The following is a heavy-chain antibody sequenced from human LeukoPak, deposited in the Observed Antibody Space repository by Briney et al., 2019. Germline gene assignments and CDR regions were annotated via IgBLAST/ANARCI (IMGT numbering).Heavy chain of an antibody. J-gene: IGHJ4*02. CDR2: ISSGERNK. Sequence: PGGSLRLSCSASGFTFTSFSLHWVRLAPGKGLEWVAFISSGERNKFSADSVRARFTISRDNSNNMLYLQMNSLRTEDMAVYYCARDRKYYFDYWGQGTLVTVSS. CDR3: ARDRKYYFDY. V-gene: IGHV3-30*04. CDR1: GFTFTSFS.